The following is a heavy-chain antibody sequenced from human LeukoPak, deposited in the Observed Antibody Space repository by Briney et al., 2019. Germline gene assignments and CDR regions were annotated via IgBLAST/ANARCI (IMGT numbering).Heavy chain of an antibody. J-gene: IGHJ4*02. Sequence: SETLSLTCTVSGGSISSSSYYWGWIRQPPGKGLEWIGSIYYSGSTYYNPSIKSRVTISVDTSKNQFSLKLSSVTAADTAVYYCARDFWDEYFDWLLFDYWGQGTLVTVSS. V-gene: IGHV4-39*07. CDR3: ARDFWDEYFDWLLFDY. CDR1: GGSISSSSYY. CDR2: IYYSGST. D-gene: IGHD3-9*01.